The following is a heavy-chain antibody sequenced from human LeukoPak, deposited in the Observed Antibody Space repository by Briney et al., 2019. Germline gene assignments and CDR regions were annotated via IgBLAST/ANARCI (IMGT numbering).Heavy chain of an antibody. CDR3: ARVRFPADC. Sequence: GGSLRLSCVASGFTFETYWMSWVRQAPGKGLEWLANIKHDGGEKYYVDSVKGRFTISRDNAKASVYLHMNSLRVEDTAIYYCARVRFPADCWGQGTLVTVSS. J-gene: IGHJ4*02. D-gene: IGHD2-2*01. CDR1: GFTFETYW. CDR2: IKHDGGEK. V-gene: IGHV3-7*01.